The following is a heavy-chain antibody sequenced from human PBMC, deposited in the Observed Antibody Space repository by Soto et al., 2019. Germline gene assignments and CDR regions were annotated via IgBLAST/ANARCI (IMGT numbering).Heavy chain of an antibody. J-gene: IGHJ4*02. CDR3: ARGGGSSWFDY. Sequence: EVQLLESGGGLVQPGGSLRLSCAASGFTFSSYAMSWVRQAPGKGLEWVSAISVTGISTYYADSVKGRFTVSRDNSKNTLFLQMASLRAEDTAIYSCARGGGSSWFDYWGQGTLVTVSS. D-gene: IGHD6-13*01. CDR1: GFTFSSYA. V-gene: IGHV3-23*01. CDR2: ISVTGIST.